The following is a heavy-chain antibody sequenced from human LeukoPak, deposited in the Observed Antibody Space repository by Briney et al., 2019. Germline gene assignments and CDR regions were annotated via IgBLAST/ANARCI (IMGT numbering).Heavy chain of an antibody. J-gene: IGHJ2*01. D-gene: IGHD2/OR15-2a*01. CDR3: ARDPEKYSENWSFDL. V-gene: IGHV4-59*12. Sequence: PSETLSLTCTVSSGPISNYYWSWIRQPPGKGLEWIGYIYYGGSTDYNPSLKSRVTISVDTSKNQFSLKLTSVTAADTAVYYCARDPEKYSENWSFDLWGRGTLVTVSS. CDR1: SGPISNYY. CDR2: IYYGGST.